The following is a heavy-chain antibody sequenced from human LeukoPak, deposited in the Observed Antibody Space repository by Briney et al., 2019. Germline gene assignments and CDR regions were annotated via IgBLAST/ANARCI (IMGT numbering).Heavy chain of an antibody. CDR2: INPSGGST. J-gene: IGHJ3*02. D-gene: IGHD3-22*01. CDR1: GYTFTSYY. Sequence: ASVKVSCKASGYTFTSYYTHWVRQAPGRGLEWMGIINPSGGSTSYAQKFQGRVTMTRDTSTSTVYMELSSLRSEDTAVYYCARSGDYYDSSGYGPFDAFDIWGQGTMVTVSS. CDR3: ARSGDYYDSSGYGPFDAFDI. V-gene: IGHV1-46*01.